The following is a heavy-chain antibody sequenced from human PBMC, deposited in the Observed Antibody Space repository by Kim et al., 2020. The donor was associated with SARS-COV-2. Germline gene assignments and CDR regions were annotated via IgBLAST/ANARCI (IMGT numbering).Heavy chain of an antibody. J-gene: IGHJ4*02. CDR3: ARNPHFGPDY. CDR2: NI. D-gene: IGHD3-16*01. Sequence: NIFYADSVKRRFTISRENAKNSLYLQMNSLRAEDTAVYYCARNPHFGPDYWGQGTLVSVSS. V-gene: IGHV3-11*04.